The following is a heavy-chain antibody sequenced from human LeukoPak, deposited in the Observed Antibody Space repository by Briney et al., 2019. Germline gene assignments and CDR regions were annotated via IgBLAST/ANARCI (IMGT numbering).Heavy chain of an antibody. Sequence: GASEKVSCKASGYTFTSYGITWVRQAPGQGLEWMGWISAYNGNTNYAQKLQGRVTMTTDTSTSTAYLDLRSLRSDDTAVYYCARAEQYQLLLHWGQGTLVTVSS. CDR2: ISAYNGNT. D-gene: IGHD2-2*01. CDR3: ARAEQYQLLLH. J-gene: IGHJ4*02. CDR1: GYTFTSYG. V-gene: IGHV1-18*01.